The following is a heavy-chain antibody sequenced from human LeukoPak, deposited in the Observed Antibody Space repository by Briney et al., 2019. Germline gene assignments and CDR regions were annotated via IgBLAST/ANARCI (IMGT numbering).Heavy chain of an antibody. CDR1: GGSISSYY. Sequence: PSETLSLTCTVSGGSISSYYWSWIRQPAGKGLEWIGRIYTSGSTNYNPSLKSRVTMSVDTSKNQFSLKLSSVTAADTAVYYCARDYYDSSGYYWWYFDYWGQGTLVNISS. J-gene: IGHJ4*02. CDR2: IYTSGST. D-gene: IGHD3-22*01. V-gene: IGHV4-4*07. CDR3: ARDYYDSSGYYWWYFDY.